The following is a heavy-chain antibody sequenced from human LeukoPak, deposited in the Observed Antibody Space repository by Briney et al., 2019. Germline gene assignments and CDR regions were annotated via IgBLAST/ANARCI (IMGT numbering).Heavy chain of an antibody. CDR3: VKDSGTYSFDY. D-gene: IGHD1-26*01. Sequence: PGGSLRFSCATSGFAFRRHNMHWARQAPGNGLEWLSLIEDNGRDKFYADSMRGRLTISRDNSKNTLYLQINSLRVEDTAMYYCVKDSGTYSFDYWGQGTQVTVSS. V-gene: IGHV3-30*02. CDR1: GFAFRRHN. J-gene: IGHJ4*02. CDR2: IEDNGRDK.